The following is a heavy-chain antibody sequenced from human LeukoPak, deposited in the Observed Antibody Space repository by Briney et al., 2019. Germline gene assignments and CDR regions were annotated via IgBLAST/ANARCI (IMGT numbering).Heavy chain of an antibody. D-gene: IGHD3-22*01. J-gene: IGHJ4*02. CDR3: ARGGSYDSRGYYYS. CDR1: GYTFTDYY. CDR2: INPYSGGT. V-gene: IGHV1-2*02. Sequence: ASVKVSSKASGYTFTDYYLHWVRQAPGQGLGWMGWINPYSGGTNYAQRFQGRVTMTRDTSISTAYMELSRLRSDDTAVYYCARGGSYDSRGYYYSWGQGTLVTVSS.